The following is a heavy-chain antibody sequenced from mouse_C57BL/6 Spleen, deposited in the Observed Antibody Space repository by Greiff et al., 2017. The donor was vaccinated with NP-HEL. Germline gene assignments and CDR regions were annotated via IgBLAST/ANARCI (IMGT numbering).Heavy chain of an antibody. Sequence: QVQLQQPGAELVKPGASVKLSCKASGYTFTSYWMHWVKQRPGQGLEWIGMIHPNSGSTNYNEKFKSKATLTVDKSSSTAYMQLSSLTSEDSAVYYCARSRYSKDWYFDVWGTGTTGTVSS. D-gene: IGHD2-5*01. CDR1: GYTFTSYW. V-gene: IGHV1-64*01. CDR3: ARSRYSKDWYFDV. CDR2: IHPNSGST. J-gene: IGHJ1*03.